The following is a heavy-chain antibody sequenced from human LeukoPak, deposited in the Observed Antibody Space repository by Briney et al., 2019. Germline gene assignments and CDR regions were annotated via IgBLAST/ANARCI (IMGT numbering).Heavy chain of an antibody. Sequence: KTGGSLRLSCAASGFTFSSYSMNWVRQAPGKGLEWVSSISSSSSYIYYADSVKGRFTISRDNAKNSLYLQMNSLRAEDTAVYYCARDQGHGWLAYDAFDIWGQGTMVTVSS. CDR1: GFTFSSYS. CDR3: ARDQGHGWLAYDAFDI. CDR2: ISSSSSYI. D-gene: IGHD6-19*01. J-gene: IGHJ3*02. V-gene: IGHV3-21*01.